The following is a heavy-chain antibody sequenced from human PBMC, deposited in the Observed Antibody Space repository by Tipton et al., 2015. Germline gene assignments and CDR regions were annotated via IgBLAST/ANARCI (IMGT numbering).Heavy chain of an antibody. D-gene: IGHD7-27*01. V-gene: IGHV3-23*01. CDR2: ISESGGNT. Sequence: SLRLSCAASGFTFSSYAMNWVRQAPGKGLEWVSSISESGGNTDYADSVKGRITISRDNYNNTLYLQMSSLRPEDTAVYYCAKQVLGADWGQGTLFTVSP. J-gene: IGHJ4*02. CDR1: GFTFSSYA. CDR3: AKQVLGAD.